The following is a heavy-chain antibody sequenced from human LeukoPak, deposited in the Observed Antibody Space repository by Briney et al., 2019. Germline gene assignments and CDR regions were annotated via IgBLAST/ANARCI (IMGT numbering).Heavy chain of an antibody. Sequence: SETLSLTCTVSGGPISSYYWTWIRQSPGKGLEWIGYIYNSGSTNYNPSLKSRVTISVDTSKNQFSLKLSSVTAADTAVYYCARGYGGNSGIGFDYWGQGTLVTVSS. J-gene: IGHJ4*02. D-gene: IGHD4-23*01. CDR1: GGPISSYY. CDR3: ARGYGGNSGIGFDY. V-gene: IGHV4-59*08. CDR2: IYNSGST.